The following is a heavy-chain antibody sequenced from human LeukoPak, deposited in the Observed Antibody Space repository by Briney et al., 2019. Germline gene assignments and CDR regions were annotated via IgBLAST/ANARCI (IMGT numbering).Heavy chain of an antibody. V-gene: IGHV4-4*07. CDR2: IYTSGST. J-gene: IGHJ5*02. CDR1: GGSISSYY. CDR3: ARAVRHSSSWYGLFWFDP. D-gene: IGHD6-13*01. Sequence: SETLSLTCTVSGGSISSYYWSWIRQPAGKGLEWIGRIYTSGSTNYNPSPKSRVTMSVDTSKNQFSLKLSSVTAADTAVYYCARAVRHSSSWYGLFWFDPWGQGTLVTVSS.